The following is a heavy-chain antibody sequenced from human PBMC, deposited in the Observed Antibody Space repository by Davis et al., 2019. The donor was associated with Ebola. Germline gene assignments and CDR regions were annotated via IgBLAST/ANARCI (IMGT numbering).Heavy chain of an antibody. CDR3: ARDLGYSGPWYLDF. CDR2: ISASSGVT. J-gene: IGHJ4*02. CDR1: DYTFSSFA. Sequence: AASVKVSCKASDYTFSSFAMIWVRQAPGQGLEWMGWISASSGVTSYAQKFQDRVTLTTDTSTNTAYMELRSLRTDDTAVYYCARDLGYSGPWYLDFWGQGTPVTVSS. D-gene: IGHD5-12*01. V-gene: IGHV1-18*01.